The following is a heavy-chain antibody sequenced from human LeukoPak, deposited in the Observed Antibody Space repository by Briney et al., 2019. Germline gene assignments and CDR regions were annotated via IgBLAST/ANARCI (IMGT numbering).Heavy chain of an antibody. CDR3: ARRRLCGSDCFAFDI. D-gene: IGHD2-21*02. CDR1: GYSFTSYW. Sequence: GESLKISFKDSGYSFTSYWIGWVRQMPGKGLEWMGIIYPDDSDTKYSPSFHGHVTISADKSINTAYLQWSSLKASDTAMYYCARRRLCGSDCFAFDIWGQGTMVTVSS. V-gene: IGHV5-51*01. J-gene: IGHJ3*02. CDR2: IYPDDSDT.